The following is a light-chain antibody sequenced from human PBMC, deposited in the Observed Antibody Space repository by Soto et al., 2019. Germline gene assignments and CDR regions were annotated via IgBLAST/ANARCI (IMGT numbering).Light chain of an antibody. CDR1: SSDVGGYNY. CDR3: SSYTSSSTLVG. CDR2: DVS. V-gene: IGLV2-14*01. J-gene: IGLJ2*01. Sequence: QSALTQPASVSGCPGQSITISCTGTSSDVGGYNYVSWYQQHPGKAPKLMIYDVSNRPSGVSNRFSGSKSGNTASLTISGLQAEDEADYYCSSYTSSSTLVGFGGGTKLTVL.